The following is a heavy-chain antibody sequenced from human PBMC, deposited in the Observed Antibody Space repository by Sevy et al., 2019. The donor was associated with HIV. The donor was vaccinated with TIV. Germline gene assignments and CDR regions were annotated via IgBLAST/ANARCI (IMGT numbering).Heavy chain of an antibody. Sequence: SETLSLTCTVSGGSISAYYWSWIRHPPGKALEYIGYIYYTGSTNYNPSLENRVTMSVDTSKNQFSLKLNSVTAADTAVYYCTRAPPVRSGDDSLNWFDPWGQGTLVTVSS. V-gene: IGHV4-59*01. J-gene: IGHJ5*02. CDR1: GGSISAYY. D-gene: IGHD5-12*01. CDR2: IYYTGST. CDR3: TRAPPVRSGDDSLNWFDP.